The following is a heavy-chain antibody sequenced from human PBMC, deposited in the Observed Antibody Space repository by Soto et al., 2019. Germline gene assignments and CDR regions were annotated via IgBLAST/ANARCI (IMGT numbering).Heavy chain of an antibody. CDR3: ARDRLKYSSGWFPRAFDY. D-gene: IGHD6-19*01. CDR2: ISAYNGNT. V-gene: IGHV1-18*04. Sequence: GASVKVSCKASGYTFTSYGISWVRQAPGQGLEWMGWISAYNGNTNYAQKLQGRVTMTTDTSTSTVYMELRSLRSDDTAVYYCARDRLKYSSGWFPRAFDYWGQGTLVTVSS. J-gene: IGHJ4*02. CDR1: GYTFTSYG.